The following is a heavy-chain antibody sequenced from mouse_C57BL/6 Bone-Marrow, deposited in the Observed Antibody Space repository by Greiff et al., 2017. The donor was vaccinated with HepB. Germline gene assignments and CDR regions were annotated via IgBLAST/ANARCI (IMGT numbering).Heavy chain of an antibody. D-gene: IGHD3-2*02. J-gene: IGHJ2*01. Sequence: VQLQQSGPELVKPGASVKISCKASGYSFTGYYMNWVKQSPEKSLEWIGEINPSTGGTTYNQKFKAKATLTVDKSSSTAYMQLKSLTSEDSAVYYCPRGFLDSSGPGYFDYWGQGTTLTVSS. CDR3: PRGFLDSSGPGYFDY. CDR2: INPSTGGT. CDR1: GYSFTGYY. V-gene: IGHV1-42*01.